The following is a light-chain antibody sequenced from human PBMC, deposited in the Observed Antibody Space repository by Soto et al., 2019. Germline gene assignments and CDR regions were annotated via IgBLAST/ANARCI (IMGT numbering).Light chain of an antibody. CDR3: SSYTSNNFDV. CDR1: GSDISAYNY. V-gene: IGLV2-14*01. Sequence: QSALTQPASVSGSPGQSITISCTGTGSDISAYNYVSWYQQHPGKAPKLMIYEVGDRPSGLSNRFSGSKSGNTASLTISRLQAEDESDYYFSSYTSNNFDVFGTGTKLTVL. CDR2: EVG. J-gene: IGLJ1*01.